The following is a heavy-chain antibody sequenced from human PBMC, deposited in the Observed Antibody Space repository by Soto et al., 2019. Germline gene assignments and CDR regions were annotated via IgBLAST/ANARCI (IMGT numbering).Heavy chain of an antibody. J-gene: IGHJ4*02. CDR1: GGSISSGDYY. D-gene: IGHD3-22*01. Sequence: SETLSLTCTVSGGSISSGDYYWSWIRQPPGKGLEWIGYIYYSGSTYYNPSLKSRVTISVDTSKNQFSLKLSSVTAADTAVYYCASVPVSDYYDSSGRFDYWGQGTLVTVFS. CDR2: IYYSGST. V-gene: IGHV4-30-4*01. CDR3: ASVPVSDYYDSSGRFDY.